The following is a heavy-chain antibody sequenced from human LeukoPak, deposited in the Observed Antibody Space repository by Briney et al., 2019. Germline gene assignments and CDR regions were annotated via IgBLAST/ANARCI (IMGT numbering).Heavy chain of an antibody. CDR3: ARETPTYYYGSGSYPTGGNWFDP. CDR1: GGSISSSSYY. D-gene: IGHD3-10*01. V-gene: IGHV4-61*02. CDR2: IYTSGST. Sequence: SETLSLTCTVSGGSISSSSYYWSWIRQPAGKGLEWIGRIYTSGSTNYNPSLKSRVTISVDTSKNQFSLKLSSVTAADTAVYYCARETPTYYYGSGSYPTGGNWFDPWGQRTLVTVSS. J-gene: IGHJ5*02.